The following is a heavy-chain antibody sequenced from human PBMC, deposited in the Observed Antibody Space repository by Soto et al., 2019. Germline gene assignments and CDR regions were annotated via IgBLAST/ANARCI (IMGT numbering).Heavy chain of an antibody. CDR3: ARDSGDYNFDY. J-gene: IGHJ4*02. D-gene: IGHD4-17*01. V-gene: IGHV3-9*01. CDR1: GFTFESYA. Sequence: PGGSLRLSCVASGFTFESYAMHWVRQVPGKGLEWVSGISWNSGSIGYEDSVKGRFTISRDNAQNTLYLQMNSLRAEDTAVYYCARDSGDYNFDYWGQGTLVTVSS. CDR2: ISWNSGSI.